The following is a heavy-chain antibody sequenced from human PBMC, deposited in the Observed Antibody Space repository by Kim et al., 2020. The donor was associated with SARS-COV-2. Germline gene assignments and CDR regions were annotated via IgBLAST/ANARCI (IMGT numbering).Heavy chain of an antibody. Sequence: GGSLRLSCAASGFTFDDYAMHWVRQAPGKGLEWVSGISWNSGSIGYADSVKGRFTISRDNAKNSLYLQMNSLRAEDTALYYCAKDSSYYYGSGSYGFDYWGQGTLVTVSS. CDR2: ISWNSGSI. CDR1: GFTFDDYA. V-gene: IGHV3-9*01. J-gene: IGHJ4*02. D-gene: IGHD3-10*01. CDR3: AKDSSYYYGSGSYGFDY.